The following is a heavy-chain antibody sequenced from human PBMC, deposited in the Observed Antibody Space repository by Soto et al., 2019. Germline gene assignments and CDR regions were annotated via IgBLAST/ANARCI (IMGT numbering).Heavy chain of an antibody. D-gene: IGHD6-19*01. CDR3: ARDAISSGWYEGGWFDP. CDR1: GFTFSSYA. V-gene: IGHV3-30-3*01. Sequence: GGSLRLSCAASGFTFSSYAMHWVRQAPGKGLEWVAVISYDGSNKYYADSVKGRFTISRDNSKNTLYLQMNSLRAEDTAVYYCARDAISSGWYEGGWFDPWGQGTLVTVSS. CDR2: ISYDGSNK. J-gene: IGHJ5*02.